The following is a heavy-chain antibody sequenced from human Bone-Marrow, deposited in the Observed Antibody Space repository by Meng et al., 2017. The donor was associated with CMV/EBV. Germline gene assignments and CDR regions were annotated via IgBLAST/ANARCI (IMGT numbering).Heavy chain of an antibody. CDR2: ISSSSSYI. CDR3: AREEGYCSSTSCYSTFDY. D-gene: IGHD2-2*01. J-gene: IGHJ4*02. Sequence: GGSLRSSCAASGFTFSSYSMNWVRQAPGKGLEWVSSISSSSSYIYYADSVKGRFTISRDNAKNSLYLQMNSLRAEDTAVYYCAREEGYCSSTSCYSTFDYWGQGTLVTVSS. V-gene: IGHV3-21*01. CDR1: GFTFSSYS.